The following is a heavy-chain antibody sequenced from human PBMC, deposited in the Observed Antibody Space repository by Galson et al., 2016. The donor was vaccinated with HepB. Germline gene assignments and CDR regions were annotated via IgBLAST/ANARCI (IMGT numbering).Heavy chain of an antibody. J-gene: IGHJ4*02. V-gene: IGHV3-30-3*01. Sequence: SLRLSCAASGFIFSSYAMHWVRQAPGKGLEWVAVVSYDGSNKYYADSVKGRFTISRDNSKNTLYLQMNSLRAEDTAVYYCARDRFFLIDSGSFGADYWGQGTLVTVSS. CDR1: GFIFSSYA. CDR3: ARDRFFLIDSGSFGADY. CDR2: VSYDGSNK. D-gene: IGHD3-10*01.